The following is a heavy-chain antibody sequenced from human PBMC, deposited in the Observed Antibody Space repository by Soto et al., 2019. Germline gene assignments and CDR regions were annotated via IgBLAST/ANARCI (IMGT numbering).Heavy chain of an antibody. V-gene: IGHV3-33*01. CDR1: GFTFSTYG. CDR2: IWSDGSNK. J-gene: IGHJ4*02. Sequence: QPGGSLRLSCAASGFTFSTYGMHWVRQAPGKGLEWVALIWSDGSNKYYADSVKGRFTISRDNSKKTLYLQMNSLRAEDTAVYYCAREGYSYGSFDYWGQGTLVTVSS. D-gene: IGHD5-18*01. CDR3: AREGYSYGSFDY.